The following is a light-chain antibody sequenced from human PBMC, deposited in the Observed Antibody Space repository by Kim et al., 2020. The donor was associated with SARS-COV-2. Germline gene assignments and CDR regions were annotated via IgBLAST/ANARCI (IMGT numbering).Light chain of an antibody. CDR2: DAS. CDR3: QQYGPSSYT. J-gene: IGKJ2*01. Sequence: ETVLTQSPGTLSLSPGERATLSCRASQSVTSNYLAWYQQKPGQAPRLLIHDASSRATGIPDRFSGSGSGTDFTLTISRLEPEDFAVYYCQQYGPSSYTXGQGTXLEIK. CDR1: QSVTSNY. V-gene: IGKV3-20*01.